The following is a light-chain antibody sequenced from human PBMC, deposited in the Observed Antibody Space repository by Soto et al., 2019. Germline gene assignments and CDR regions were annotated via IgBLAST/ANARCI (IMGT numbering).Light chain of an antibody. Sequence: EIVLTQSPGTLSLSPGERATLSCRASQGVSSSYLAWFQRKPGQAPRLLIYGASSRATGIPDRFSGSASGTDFTLTISRLEPEDFAVYYCQQNGSSPFTFGPGTKVDIK. V-gene: IGKV3-20*01. CDR2: GAS. CDR1: QGVSSSY. CDR3: QQNGSSPFT. J-gene: IGKJ3*01.